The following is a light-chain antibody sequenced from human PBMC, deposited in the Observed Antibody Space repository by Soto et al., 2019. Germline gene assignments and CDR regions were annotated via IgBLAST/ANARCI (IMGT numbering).Light chain of an antibody. CDR3: QQYGSSPYT. CDR2: GAS. V-gene: IGKV3-20*01. CDR1: QSVISNY. J-gene: IGKJ2*01. Sequence: DIVLTQSPGTLSLSPGERATLSCRASQSVISNYLAWYQQKPGQAPRLLIFGASSRATGIPDRFSGSGSVTDFTLTISRLEPEDFAVYYCQQYGSSPYTFGQGTKLEIK.